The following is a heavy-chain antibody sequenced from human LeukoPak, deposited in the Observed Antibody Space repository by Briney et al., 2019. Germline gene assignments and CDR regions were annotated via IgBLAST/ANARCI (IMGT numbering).Heavy chain of an antibody. D-gene: IGHD3-22*01. CDR1: GFTFSSYW. J-gene: IGHJ4*02. V-gene: IGHV3-20*04. CDR3: ARIVAEASSDFDY. CDR2: INWIGGST. Sequence: GGSLRLSCAASGFTFSSYWMSWVRQAPGKGLEWVAGINWIGGSTGYADSVKGRFTISRDNSKNTLYLQMNSLRAEDTAVYYCARIVAEASSDFDYWGQRTLVTVSS.